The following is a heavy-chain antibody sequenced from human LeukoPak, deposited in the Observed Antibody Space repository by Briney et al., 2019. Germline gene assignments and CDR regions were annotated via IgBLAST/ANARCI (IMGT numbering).Heavy chain of an antibody. V-gene: IGHV4-31*03. Sequence: PSQTLSLTCTVSGGSICGGGYYWSWIRQHPGKGLEWIGYIYYSGSTYYNPSLKSRVTISVDTSKNQFSLKLSSVTAADTAVYYCARSSPPETFDYWGQGTLVTVSS. CDR2: IYYSGST. D-gene: IGHD6-6*01. CDR1: GGSICGGGYY. CDR3: ARSSPPETFDY. J-gene: IGHJ4*02.